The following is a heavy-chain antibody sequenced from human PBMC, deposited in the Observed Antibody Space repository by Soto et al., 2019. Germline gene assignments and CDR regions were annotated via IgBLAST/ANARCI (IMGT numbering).Heavy chain of an antibody. CDR3: ARSLPGTYGAFDL. CDR1: EFTFRSYW. Sequence: GGSLRLSCAASEFTFRSYWMQWVRQSPGKGLVWVSRISGEGSSTNYADSVKGRFTISRDNAKNTVYLQIDSLRAEDTAVYYCARSLPGTYGAFDLWGQGTMVTVSS. J-gene: IGHJ3*01. V-gene: IGHV3-74*01. D-gene: IGHD1-7*01. CDR2: ISGEGSST.